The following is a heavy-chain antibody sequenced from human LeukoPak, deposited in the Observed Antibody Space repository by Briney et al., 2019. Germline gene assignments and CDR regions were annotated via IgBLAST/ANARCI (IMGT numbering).Heavy chain of an antibody. D-gene: IGHD5-18*01. J-gene: IGHJ6*02. CDR3: ASSEYSYGHYYYYGMDV. V-gene: IGHV5-51*01. Sequence: GESLKISCKGSGYSFTSYWIGWVRQMPGKGLEWMGIICPGDSDTRYSPSFQGQVTISADKSISTAYLQWSSLKASDTAMYYCASSEYSYGHYYYYGMDVWGQGTTVTVSS. CDR1: GYSFTSYW. CDR2: ICPGDSDT.